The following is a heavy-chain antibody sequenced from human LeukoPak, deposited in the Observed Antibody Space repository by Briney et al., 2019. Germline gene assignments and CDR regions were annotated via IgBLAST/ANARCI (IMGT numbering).Heavy chain of an antibody. CDR2: ISSNGGST. V-gene: IGHV3-64D*06. J-gene: IGHJ3*02. Sequence: GGSLRLSCSASGFTFSSYAMHWVRQAPGKGLEYVSAISSNGGSTYYADSVKGRFTISRDNSKNTLYLQMSSLRAEDTAVYYCVKLYSNSWLDAFDIWGQGTMVTVSS. D-gene: IGHD6-13*01. CDR3: VKLYSNSWLDAFDI. CDR1: GFTFSSYA.